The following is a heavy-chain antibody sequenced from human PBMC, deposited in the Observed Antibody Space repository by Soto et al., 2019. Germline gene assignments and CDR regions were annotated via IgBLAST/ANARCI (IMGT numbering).Heavy chain of an antibody. CDR2: INHSGST. D-gene: IGHD5-12*01. CDR1: GGSFSGYY. CDR3: ARTSGYGSLYYFAY. V-gene: IGHV4-34*01. Sequence: SETLSLSCAVYGGSFSGYYWSWIRQPPGKGLEWIGEINHSGSTNYNPSLKSRVTISVDTSKNQFSLKLSSVTAADTAVYYCARTSGYGSLYYFAYWGQGTLVTVSS. J-gene: IGHJ4*02.